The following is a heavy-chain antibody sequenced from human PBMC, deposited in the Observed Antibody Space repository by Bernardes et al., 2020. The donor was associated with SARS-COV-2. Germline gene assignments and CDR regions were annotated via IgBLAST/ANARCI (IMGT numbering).Heavy chain of an antibody. CDR2: INPSGGSV. CDR1: GYTFTSHY. Sequence: ASVKVSCKASGYTFTSHYIHWVRQAPGQGLEWMGIINPSGGSVSYPQNFQGRVIMTRDTATTTVYMELSSLRSEDTAVYFCARWAGRAQQGNRLWSGPFDGGGRGRLVAVCS. J-gene: IGHJ2*01. V-gene: IGHV1-46*03. CDR3: ARWAGRAQQGNRLWSGPFDG. D-gene: IGHD3-3*01.